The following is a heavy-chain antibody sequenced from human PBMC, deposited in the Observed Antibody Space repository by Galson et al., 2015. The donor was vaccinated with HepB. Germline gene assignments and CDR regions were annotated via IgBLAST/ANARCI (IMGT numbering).Heavy chain of an antibody. CDR3: ARAMKTNIAARPHAFDI. CDR1: GDSVSSNSAA. D-gene: IGHD6-6*01. Sequence: CAISGDSVSSNSAAWNWIRQSPSRGLEWLGRTYYRSKWYNDYAVSVKSRITIDPDTSKNQFSLQLNSVTPEDTAVYYCARAMKTNIAARPHAFDIWGQGTMVTVSS. CDR2: TYYRSKWYN. J-gene: IGHJ3*02. V-gene: IGHV6-1*01.